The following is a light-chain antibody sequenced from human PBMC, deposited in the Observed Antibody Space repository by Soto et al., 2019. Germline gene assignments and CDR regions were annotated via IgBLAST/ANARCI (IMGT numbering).Light chain of an antibody. CDR3: QHYNNARCT. V-gene: IGKV1-5*03. J-gene: IGKJ2*02. CDR1: QSISSW. CDR2: KAS. Sequence: DIQMTQSPSTLSASVGDRVTITCRASQSISSWLAWYQQKPGKAPKLLIYKASSLESGAPSRFSGSGSGTEFTLTISSLQADDFATYYCQHYNNARCTFGQGTKLEIK.